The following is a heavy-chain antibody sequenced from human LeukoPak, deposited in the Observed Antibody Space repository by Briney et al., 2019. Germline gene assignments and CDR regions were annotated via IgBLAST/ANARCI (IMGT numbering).Heavy chain of an antibody. Sequence: SETLSLTCAVYGGSFSGYYWSWIRQPPGKGLEWIGEINHSGSTNYTPSLKSRVTISVDTSKNQFSLKLSSVTAADTAVYYCASVGGDCSGGSCYSFRYFDYWGQGTLVTVSS. CDR2: INHSGST. V-gene: IGHV4-34*01. CDR1: GGSFSGYY. D-gene: IGHD2-15*01. CDR3: ASVGGDCSGGSCYSFRYFDY. J-gene: IGHJ4*02.